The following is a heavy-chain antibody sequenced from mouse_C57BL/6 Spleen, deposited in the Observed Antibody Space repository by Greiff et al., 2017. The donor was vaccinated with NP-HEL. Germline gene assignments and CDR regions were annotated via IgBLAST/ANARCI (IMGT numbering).Heavy chain of an antibody. CDR3: GRGPTIYYEYDDAMGY. V-gene: IGHV1-64*01. Sequence: QVQLQQPGAELVKPGASVKLSCKASGYTFTSYWMHWVKQRPGQGLEWIGMIHPNSGSTNYNEKFKSKATLTVDKSSSTAYMQLSSLTSEDSAVYYCGRGPTIYYEYDDAMGYWGQGTSVTVSS. J-gene: IGHJ4*01. CDR2: IHPNSGST. D-gene: IGHD2-4*01. CDR1: GYTFTSYW.